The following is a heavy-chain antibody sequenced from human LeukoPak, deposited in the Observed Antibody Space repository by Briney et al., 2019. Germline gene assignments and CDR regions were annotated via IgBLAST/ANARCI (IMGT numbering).Heavy chain of an antibody. Sequence: AGGSLRLSCAVSGITLSNYGMSWVRQAPGKGLEWVAGISNGGGSTYYADSVWGRFTISRDNSKNTLFLQVNSLRAEDSAVYYCTVSSFSSTWYSWVHWGQGTLVTVSS. J-gene: IGHJ4*02. CDR2: ISNGGGST. V-gene: IGHV3-23*01. CDR3: TVSSFSSTWYSWVH. D-gene: IGHD6-13*01. CDR1: GITLSNYG.